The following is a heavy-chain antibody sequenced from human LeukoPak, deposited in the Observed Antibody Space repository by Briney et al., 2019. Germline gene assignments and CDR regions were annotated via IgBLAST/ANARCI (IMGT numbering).Heavy chain of an antibody. CDR3: AQDIEVDTAIGRGSYFDY. J-gene: IGHJ4*02. Sequence: GGSLRLSCAASGFTFDDYAMHWVRQAPGKGLEWVSLISWDGGSTYYADSVKGRFTISRDNSKNSLYLQMNSLRAEDTVLYYCAQDIEVDTAIGRGSYFDYWGQGTLVTVSS. CDR1: GFTFDDYA. CDR2: ISWDGGST. D-gene: IGHD5-18*01. V-gene: IGHV3-43D*04.